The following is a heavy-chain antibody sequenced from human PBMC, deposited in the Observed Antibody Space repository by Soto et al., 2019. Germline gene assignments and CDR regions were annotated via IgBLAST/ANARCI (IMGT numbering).Heavy chain of an antibody. CDR1: GFTFSTYP. J-gene: IGHJ6*02. CDR2: ISGSGIST. CDR3: AKPPVITASYYYYDMDV. Sequence: GGSLRLSCAASGFTFSTYPMNWVRQAPGKGLEWVSGISGSGISTYYADSVKGRFTISRDNSKNTVFLQMNSLRAEDTAVYYCAKPPVITASYYYYDMDVWGQGTTGTVS. V-gene: IGHV3-23*01. D-gene: IGHD4-4*01.